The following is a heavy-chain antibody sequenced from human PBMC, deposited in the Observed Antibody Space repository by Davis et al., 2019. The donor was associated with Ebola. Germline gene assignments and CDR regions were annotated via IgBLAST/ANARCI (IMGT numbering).Heavy chain of an antibody. V-gene: IGHV3-7*03. CDR1: GDSISSGDYF. CDR2: IKEDGSEK. D-gene: IGHD2-15*01. CDR3: ARERVTCGGGSCYYAGLDV. Sequence: ETLSLTCTVSGDSISSGDYFWSWVRQAPGKGLEWVANIKEDGSEKFYVDSLKGRFAISRDNAKNSLFLQINSLGAEDTAVYYCARERVTCGGGSCYYAGLDVWGQGTTVTVSS. J-gene: IGHJ6*02.